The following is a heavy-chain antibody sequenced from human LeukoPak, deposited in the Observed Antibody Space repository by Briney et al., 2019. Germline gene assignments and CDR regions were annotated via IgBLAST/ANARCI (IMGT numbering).Heavy chain of an antibody. CDR3: ARVAAAGTWWFDP. V-gene: IGHV1-46*01. D-gene: IGHD6-13*01. CDR1: GYTFTSYY. CDR2: INPSGGST. J-gene: IGHJ5*02. Sequence: GASVKVSCKASGYTFTSYYMHWVRQAPGQGREGMGIINPSGGSTSYAQKFQGRVTMTRDTSTSTVYMELSSLRSEDTAVYYCARVAAAGTWWFDPWGQGTLVTVSS.